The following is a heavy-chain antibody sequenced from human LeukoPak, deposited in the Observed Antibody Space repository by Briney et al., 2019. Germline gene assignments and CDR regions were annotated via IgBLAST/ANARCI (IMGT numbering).Heavy chain of an antibody. D-gene: IGHD3-10*01. V-gene: IGHV3-23*01. CDR1: GFSFTNYA. J-gene: IGHJ4*02. Sequence: GGSLRLSCAASGFSFTNYAMSWVRQAPARGPEWVSSLRGGGETFYADSVKGRFTISRDNSKNTLYLQMNGLRAEDTAVYYCAKETLWFGERYFDYWGQGTLVTVSS. CDR2: LRGGGET. CDR3: AKETLWFGERYFDY.